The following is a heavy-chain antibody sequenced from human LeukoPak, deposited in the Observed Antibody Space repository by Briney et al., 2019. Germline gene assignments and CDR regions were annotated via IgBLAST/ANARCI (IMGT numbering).Heavy chain of an antibody. CDR3: AKYYYGSGDV. CDR2: ISYDGSNK. J-gene: IGHJ6*04. CDR1: GLTFSSYA. V-gene: IGHV3-30*04. Sequence: GGSLRLSCAASGLTFSSYAMHRVRQAPGKGLEWVAVISYDGSNKYYADSVKGRFTISRDNSKNTLYLQMNSLRAEDTAVYYCAKYYYGSGDVWGKGTTVTVSS. D-gene: IGHD3-10*01.